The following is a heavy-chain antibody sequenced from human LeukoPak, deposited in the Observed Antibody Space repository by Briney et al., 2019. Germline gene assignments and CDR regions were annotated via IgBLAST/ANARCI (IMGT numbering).Heavy chain of an antibody. CDR1: GYTFTSYG. J-gene: IGHJ5*02. CDR3: ARDQLWLAPGGSNWFDP. Sequence: ASVKVSCKASGYTFTSYGISWVRQAPGQGPEWMGWISAYNGNTNYAQKLQGRVTMTTDTSTSTAYMELRSLRSDDTAVYYCARDQLWLAPGGSNWFDPWGQGTLVTVSS. V-gene: IGHV1-18*01. CDR2: ISAYNGNT. D-gene: IGHD6-19*01.